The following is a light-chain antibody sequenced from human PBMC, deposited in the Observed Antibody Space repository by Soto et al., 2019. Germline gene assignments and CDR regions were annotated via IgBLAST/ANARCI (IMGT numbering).Light chain of an antibody. V-gene: IGKV1-5*01. Sequence: DIQMTQSPSTLSASVGDRVTITCRASQSISSWLAWYQQKPGKAPKLLIYDASSLESGVPSRFSGSGSGTEFTLTISSLQSEDFAVYYCHQYNNWPPWTFGLGTKVEIK. CDR1: QSISSW. CDR3: HQYNNWPPWT. J-gene: IGKJ1*01. CDR2: DAS.